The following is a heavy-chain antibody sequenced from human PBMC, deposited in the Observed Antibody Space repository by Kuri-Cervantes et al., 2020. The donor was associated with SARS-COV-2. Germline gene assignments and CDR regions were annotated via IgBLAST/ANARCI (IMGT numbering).Heavy chain of an antibody. CDR3: ARGRGPGDFWSGLNWFDP. Sequence: ETLSLTCAAPGITFSSYAMSWVRQAPGKGLEWVSVIYSSGSTNYADSVKGRFTISRDNFKNTLYLQMSSLRAEDTAVYYCARGRGPGDFWSGLNWFDPWGQGTLVTVSS. V-gene: IGHV3-23*05. J-gene: IGHJ5*02. CDR1: GITFSSYA. D-gene: IGHD3-3*01. CDR2: IYSSGST.